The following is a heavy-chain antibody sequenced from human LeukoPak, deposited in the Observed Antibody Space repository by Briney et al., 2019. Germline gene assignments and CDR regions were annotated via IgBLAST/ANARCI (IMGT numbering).Heavy chain of an antibody. J-gene: IGHJ4*02. CDR3: VRLRRNNDRSGYYYYYDY. CDR1: GYTFSDFS. CDR2: ISVRSNYR. D-gene: IGHD3-22*01. Sequence: GGSLRLSCAASGYTFSDFSLNWVRQAPGKGLEWVSSISVRSNYRYYADSVRGRFTISRDDARDSLFLQMNSLRAEDTAVYFCVRLRRNNDRSGYYYYYDYWGQGTLVTVSS. V-gene: IGHV3-21*01.